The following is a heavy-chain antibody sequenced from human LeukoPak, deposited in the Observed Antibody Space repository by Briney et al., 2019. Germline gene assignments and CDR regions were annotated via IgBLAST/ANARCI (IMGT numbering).Heavy chain of an antibody. Sequence: SETLSLTCTVSGGSISSYYWSWIRQPAGKGLEWIGRIYTSGSTNYNPSLKSRVTISVDRSKNQFSLKLSSVTAADTAVYYCAREPPNCSSTSCYTGDWDYWGQGTLVTVSS. CDR2: IYTSGST. CDR1: GGSISSYY. CDR3: AREPPNCSSTSCYTGDWDY. V-gene: IGHV4-4*07. J-gene: IGHJ4*02. D-gene: IGHD2-2*02.